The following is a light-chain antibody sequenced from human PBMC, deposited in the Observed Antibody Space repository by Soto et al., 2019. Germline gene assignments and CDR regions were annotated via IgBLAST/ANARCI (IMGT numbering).Light chain of an antibody. CDR3: QQDNSYPIT. CDR2: DAS. Sequence: DIQMTQSPSSLSASVGDRVTITCRARKGVSNYLAWLQQKPVKAPKSLIYDASALQSGVPSKLTGSGSGADFTLTINSLQPAASAPYYCQQDNSYPITFGRGTRLEI. J-gene: IGKJ5*01. CDR1: KGVSNY. V-gene: IGKV1-16*02.